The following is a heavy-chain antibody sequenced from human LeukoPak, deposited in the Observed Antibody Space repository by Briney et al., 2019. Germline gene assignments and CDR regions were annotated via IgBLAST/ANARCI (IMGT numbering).Heavy chain of an antibody. CDR1: GYTFTSYG. CDR3: ARGNWNHPPEYFDY. D-gene: IGHD1-14*01. CDR2: IIPIFGTA. Sequence: ASVKVSCKASGYTFTSYGISWVRQAPGQGLEWMGGIIPIFGTANYAQKFQGRVTITADESTSTAYMELSSLRSEDTAVYYCARGNWNHPPEYFDYWGQGTLVTVSS. V-gene: IGHV1-69*13. J-gene: IGHJ4*02.